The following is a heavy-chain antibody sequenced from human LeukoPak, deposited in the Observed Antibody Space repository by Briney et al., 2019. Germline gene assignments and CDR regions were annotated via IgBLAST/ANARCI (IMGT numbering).Heavy chain of an antibody. CDR1: GDSINNFY. CDR3: ARDPFRSSFDS. CDR2: IYASGST. V-gene: IGHV4-4*07. D-gene: IGHD1-26*01. J-gene: IGHJ4*02. Sequence: TSETLSLTCTVSGDSINNFYWNWIRQPAGKRPEWIGRIYASGSTHYNPSLKSRVTMSVDTSKTQFSLKLTSVTAADTAVYYCARDPFRSSFDSWGQGTLVTVSS.